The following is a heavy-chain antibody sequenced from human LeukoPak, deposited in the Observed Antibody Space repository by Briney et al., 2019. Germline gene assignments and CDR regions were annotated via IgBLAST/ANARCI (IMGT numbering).Heavy chain of an antibody. CDR1: GYIFTSYW. D-gene: IGHD6-19*01. CDR3: GRCGAGFDH. Sequence: GASLQISCKTSGYIFTSYWIGWVRQLPGKGLEWLGIIYPSDSDTRYSPSFQGQVTISADKSISTAYLQWSSLKASDTAMYYCGRCGAGFDHWGQGTLVTGSS. J-gene: IGHJ4*02. CDR2: IYPSDSDT. V-gene: IGHV5-51*01.